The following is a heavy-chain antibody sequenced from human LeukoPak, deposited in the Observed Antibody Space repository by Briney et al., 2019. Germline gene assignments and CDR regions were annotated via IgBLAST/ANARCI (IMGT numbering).Heavy chain of an antibody. V-gene: IGHV4-59*01. CDR2: IYYSGST. CDR3: ARDMVAAGITGTTDY. J-gene: IGHJ4*02. Sequence: SETLSLTCTVSGGSISSYYWSWIRQPPGKGLEWIGYIYYSGSTNYNPSLKSRVTISVDTSKNQFSLKLSSVTAADTAVYYCARDMVAAGITGTTDYWGQGTLVTVSS. D-gene: IGHD1-7*01. CDR1: GGSISSYY.